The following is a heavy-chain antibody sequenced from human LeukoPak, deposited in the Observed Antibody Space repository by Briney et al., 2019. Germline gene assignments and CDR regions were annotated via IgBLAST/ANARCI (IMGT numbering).Heavy chain of an antibody. CDR2: IKQDGSEK. J-gene: IGHJ4*02. D-gene: IGHD4-17*01. CDR1: GFTFSSYW. V-gene: IGHV3-7*01. CDR3: AKGGTRTVTPLGY. Sequence: GGSLRLSCAASGFTFSSYWMSWVRQAPGKGLGWVANIKQDGSEKYYVDSVKGRFTISRDNAKKSLYLQMNSLRAEDTAVYYCAKGGTRTVTPLGYWGQGTLVTVSS.